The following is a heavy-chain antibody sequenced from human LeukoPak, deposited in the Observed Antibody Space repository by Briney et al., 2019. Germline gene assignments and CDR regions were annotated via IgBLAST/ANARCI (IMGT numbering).Heavy chain of an antibody. D-gene: IGHD6-13*01. CDR1: GGTFSSYA. J-gene: IGHJ4*02. CDR2: IIPILGIA. V-gene: IGHV1-69*04. CDR3: ARVISSWKFDS. Sequence: SVKVSCKASGGTFSSYAISWVRQAPGQGLEWMGRIIPILGIANYAQKFQGRVTITADKSTSTAYMELSSLRSEDTAVYYCARVISSWKFDSWGQGTLVTVSS.